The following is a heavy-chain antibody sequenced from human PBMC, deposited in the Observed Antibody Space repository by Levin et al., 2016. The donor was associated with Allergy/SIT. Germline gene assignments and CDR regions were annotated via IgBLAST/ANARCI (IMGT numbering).Heavy chain of an antibody. V-gene: IGHV1-18*01. Sequence: WVRQAPGQGLEWMGWISAYNGNTNYAQKLQGRVTMTTDTSTSTAYMELRSLRSDDTAVYYCARMGGGEYYDYVWGSYRYHFQGMDVWGQGTTVTVSS. D-gene: IGHD3-16*02. CDR3: ARMGGGEYYDYVWGSYRYHFQGMDV. CDR2: ISAYNGNT. J-gene: IGHJ6*02.